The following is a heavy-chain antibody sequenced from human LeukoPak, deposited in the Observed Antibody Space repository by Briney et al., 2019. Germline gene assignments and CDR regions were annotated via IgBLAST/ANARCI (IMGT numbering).Heavy chain of an antibody. CDR2: IPYDGSNE. CDR1: GFTFRTYG. J-gene: IGHJ4*02. Sequence: GGSLRLSCAASGFTFRTYGMNWVRQAPGKGLEWVAIIPYDGSNEDYADSVKGRFTISRDNSKNTLYLQMNSLRAADSAVYYCAKSRVRGVYYFDYWGQGTLVTVSS. D-gene: IGHD3-10*02. CDR3: AKSRVRGVYYFDY. V-gene: IGHV3-30*18.